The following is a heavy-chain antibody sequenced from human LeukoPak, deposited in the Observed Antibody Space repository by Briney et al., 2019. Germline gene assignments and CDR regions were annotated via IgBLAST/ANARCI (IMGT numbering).Heavy chain of an antibody. V-gene: IGHV1-8*01. Sequence: ASVKVSCKASGYTFIDYAINWVRQATGQGLEWMGWMNSKSGDTGYAQKFQGRVTMTRKTSTSTAYIELSSLRSEDTAVYYCARGGLRAGTGGFDPWGQGTLVIVSS. CDR2: MNSKSGDT. J-gene: IGHJ5*02. CDR1: GYTFIDYA. CDR3: ARGGLRAGTGGFDP. D-gene: IGHD6-13*01.